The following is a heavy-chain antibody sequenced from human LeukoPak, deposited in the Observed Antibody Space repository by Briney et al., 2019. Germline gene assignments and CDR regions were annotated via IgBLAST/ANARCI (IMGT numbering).Heavy chain of an antibody. Sequence: SGPTLVNPTQTLTLTCTFSGFSLSTSGMCVSWIRQPPGKALEWLARTDWDDNKYYSTSLKTRLTISKDTSKNQVVLTMTNMDPEDTATYYCARINLFDSSGYHYVIDFWGQGTLVTVTS. CDR3: ARINLFDSSGYHYVIDF. CDR1: GFSLSTSGMC. D-gene: IGHD3-22*01. V-gene: IGHV2-70*11. CDR2: TDWDDNK. J-gene: IGHJ4*02.